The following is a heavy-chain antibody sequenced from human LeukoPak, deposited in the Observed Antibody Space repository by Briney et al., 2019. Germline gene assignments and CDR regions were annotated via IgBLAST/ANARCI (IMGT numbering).Heavy chain of an antibody. J-gene: IGHJ3*02. CDR3: ARAAWRGSNSRDAFDI. CDR2: ISYSGTT. V-gene: IGHV4-31*03. D-gene: IGHD4-23*01. CDR1: GGSISSGGDY. Sequence: SETLSLTCTVSGGSISSGGDYWSWIRQHPGKGLEWVGYISYSGTTYYSPSLHSRITISLDPYTNQFSLELSSVTAADTAVYYCARAAWRGSNSRDAFDIWGLGTVVTVSS.